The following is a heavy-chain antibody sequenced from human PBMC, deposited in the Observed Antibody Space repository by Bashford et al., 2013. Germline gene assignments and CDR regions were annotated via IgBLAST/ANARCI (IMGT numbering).Heavy chain of an antibody. CDR2: INSDGSST. V-gene: IGHV3-74*01. J-gene: IGHJ6*02. Sequence: SGGSLRLSCAASGFTFSIFGMHWVRQAPGKGLVWVSRINSDGSSTSYADSVKGRFTISRDNAKNSLYLQMNSLRAEDTAVYYCARDSPSITIFGVEPTYYYYGMDVWGQGTTVTVSS. D-gene: IGHD3-3*01. CDR1: GFTFSIFG. CDR3: ARDSPSITIFGVEPTYYYYGMDV.